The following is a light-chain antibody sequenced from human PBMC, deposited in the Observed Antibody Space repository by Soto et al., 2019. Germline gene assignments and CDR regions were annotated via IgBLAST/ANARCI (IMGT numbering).Light chain of an antibody. CDR1: QAIGTD. J-gene: IGKJ4*01. CDR3: LQHNTYPLS. CDR2: AAS. V-gene: IGKV1-17*01. Sequence: DIQMTQSPSSLSASIGHRITITCRATQAIGTDLGWYQQKPGKAPKRLIYAASNLESGVPSRFSGAGSGTDFTLTISSLQPEDFATYYCLQHNTYPLSFGGGTKVEVK.